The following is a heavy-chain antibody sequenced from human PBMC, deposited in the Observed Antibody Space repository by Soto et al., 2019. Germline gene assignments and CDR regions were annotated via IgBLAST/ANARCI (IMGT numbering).Heavy chain of an antibody. CDR1: GGSFSGYY. J-gene: IGHJ2*01. V-gene: IGHV4-34*01. CDR3: ARLIRGYSYGYRYFDL. CDR2: INHSGST. Sequence: QVQLQQWGAGLLKPSETLSLTCAVYGGSFSGYYWSWIRQPPGKGLEWIGEINHSGSTNYNPSLKSRVTISVDTSKNQFSLKLSSVTAADTAVYYCARLIRGYSYGYRYFDLWGRGTLVTVSS. D-gene: IGHD5-18*01.